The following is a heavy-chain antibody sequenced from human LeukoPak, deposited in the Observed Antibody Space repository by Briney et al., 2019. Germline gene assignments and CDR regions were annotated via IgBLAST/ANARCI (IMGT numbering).Heavy chain of an antibody. D-gene: IGHD3-22*01. Sequence: GGSLRLSCAASGFTFSSYGMIWVRQAPGKGLEWVSAISGSGATIFNADSVKGRFTISRDNSKNTLYLQMNSLRAEDTAAYYCARGFPLVNFRGRGTTNDYWGQGTLVTVSS. CDR1: GFTFSSYG. J-gene: IGHJ4*02. CDR3: ARGFPLVNFRGRGTTNDY. CDR2: ISGSGATI. V-gene: IGHV3-23*01.